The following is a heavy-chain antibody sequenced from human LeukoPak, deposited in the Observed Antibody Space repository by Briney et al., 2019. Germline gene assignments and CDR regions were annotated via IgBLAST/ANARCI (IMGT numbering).Heavy chain of an antibody. D-gene: IGHD3-3*01. V-gene: IGHV3-43*02. J-gene: IGHJ4*02. Sequence: GGSLRLSCAASGFTFDDYAMHWVRQAPGKGLEWVSLISGDGGSTYYADSVKGRFTISRDNSKNSLYLQMNSLRTEDTALYYCAKGIVYYHFWSGFSPPEYYFDYWGQGTLVTVSS. CDR3: AKGIVYYHFWSGFSPPEYYFDY. CDR2: ISGDGGST. CDR1: GFTFDDYA.